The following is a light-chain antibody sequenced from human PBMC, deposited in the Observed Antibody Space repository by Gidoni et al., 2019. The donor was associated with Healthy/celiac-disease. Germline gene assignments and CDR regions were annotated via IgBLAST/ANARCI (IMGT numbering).Light chain of an antibody. J-gene: IGKJ4*01. Sequence: EIVLTQSPATLSLSPGERATLSCRASQSVSSYLAWYQQKPGQAPRLLIYDASNRATGIPARFSGSGSGTDFTLTISSLEPEDFAVYYCQQRSNWPPAEPTFGGGTKVEIK. CDR1: QSVSSY. CDR2: DAS. CDR3: QQRSNWPPAEPT. V-gene: IGKV3-11*01.